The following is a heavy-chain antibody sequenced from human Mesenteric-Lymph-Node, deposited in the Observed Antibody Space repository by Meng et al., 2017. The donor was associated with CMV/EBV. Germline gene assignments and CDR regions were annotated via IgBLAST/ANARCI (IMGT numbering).Heavy chain of an antibody. V-gene: IGHV3-48*04. D-gene: IGHD2-8*01. J-gene: IGHJ4*02. CDR1: TFPFSSSG. CDR2: ISSGSTII. CDR3: ARDRGPNTLDY. Sequence: GESLKISCVASTFPFSSSGMNWVRQAPGRGLEWVSYISSGSTIINYADSVKGRFTISRDNAKNSLYLQMNSLRAEDTAIYYCARDRGPNTLDYWGQGTLVTVSS.